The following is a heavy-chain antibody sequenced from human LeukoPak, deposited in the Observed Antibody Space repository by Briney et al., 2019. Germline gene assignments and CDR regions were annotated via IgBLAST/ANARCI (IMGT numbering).Heavy chain of an antibody. D-gene: IGHD7-27*01. V-gene: IGHV3-7*04. J-gene: IGHJ4*02. Sequence: GGSLRLSCSASIFTFSDYWMTWVRQAPGKGPKWVANIKQDGSEKYYVASVKGRFTISRDNAKNSLYLQMNGLRVEDTAVYYCSGDPGDYWGQGTLVTVSS. CDR1: IFTFSDYW. CDR3: SGDPGDY. CDR2: IKQDGSEK.